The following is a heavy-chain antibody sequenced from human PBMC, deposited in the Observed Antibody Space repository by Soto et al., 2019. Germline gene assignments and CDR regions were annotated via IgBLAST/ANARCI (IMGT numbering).Heavy chain of an antibody. D-gene: IGHD1-1*01. CDR3: ARDLQLEEAYDAFDI. J-gene: IGHJ3*02. Sequence: PGGSLRLSCAASGFTFSDYYMSWIRQAPGKGLEWVSYISSSGSTIYYADSVKGRFTISRDNAKNSLYLQMNSLRAEDTAVYYCARDLQLEEAYDAFDIWGRGTMVTVSS. V-gene: IGHV3-11*01. CDR2: ISSSGSTI. CDR1: GFTFSDYY.